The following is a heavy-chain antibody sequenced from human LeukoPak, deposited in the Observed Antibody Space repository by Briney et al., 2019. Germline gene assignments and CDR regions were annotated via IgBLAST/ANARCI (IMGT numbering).Heavy chain of an antibody. CDR1: GFTFSSYW. CDR3: ARRPDYYYFYMDV. Sequence: GGSLRLSCAASGFTFSSYWMNWVRQAPGMGLEWVSYISTSGSSIFYADSVKGRFTISRDNAKNSLYLQMNSLRAEDTAVYYCARRPDYYYFYMDVWGKGTTVTISS. D-gene: IGHD1-14*01. V-gene: IGHV3-48*04. J-gene: IGHJ6*03. CDR2: ISTSGSSI.